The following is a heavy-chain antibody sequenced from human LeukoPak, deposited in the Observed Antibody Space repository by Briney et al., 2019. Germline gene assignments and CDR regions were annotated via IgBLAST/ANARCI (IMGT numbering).Heavy chain of an antibody. V-gene: IGHV3-74*01. CDR1: GFTFSSYW. J-gene: IGHJ4*02. D-gene: IGHD3-16*02. CDR3: ARDGLLRDYYDHIWGSHRAPSPIDY. Sequence: GGSLRLSCAASGFTFSSYWMHWVRQAPGKGLVWVSRINSDGSSTSYADSVKGRFTISRDSAKNTLYLQMNSLRAEDTAVYYCARDGLLRDYYDHIWGSHRAPSPIDYWGQGTLVTVSS. CDR2: INSDGSST.